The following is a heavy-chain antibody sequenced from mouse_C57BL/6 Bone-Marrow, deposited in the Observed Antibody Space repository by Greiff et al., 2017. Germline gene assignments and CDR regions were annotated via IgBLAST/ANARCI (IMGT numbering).Heavy chain of an antibody. CDR3: ARVWGIYYYGPDY. D-gene: IGHD1-1*01. CDR2: IYPGSGST. J-gene: IGHJ2*01. Sequence: QVHVKQPGAELVKPGASVKMSCKASGYTFTSYWITWVKQRPGQGLEWIGDIYPGSGSTNYNEKFKSKATLTVDTSSSTAYMQLSSLTSEDSAVYYCARVWGIYYYGPDYWGQGTTLTVSS. V-gene: IGHV1-55*01. CDR1: GYTFTSYW.